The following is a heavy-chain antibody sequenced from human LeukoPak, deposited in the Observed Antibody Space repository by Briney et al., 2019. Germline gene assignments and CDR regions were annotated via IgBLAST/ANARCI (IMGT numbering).Heavy chain of an antibody. CDR3: ARERQEIHVASAGYYYYYYMDV. V-gene: IGHV3-74*01. D-gene: IGHD2-15*01. CDR1: GFTFSSYW. J-gene: IGHJ6*03. Sequence: PGGSLRLSCAASGFTFSSYWMHWVRQAPGKGLVWVSRINTDGSSTSYADSVKGRFTISRDNAKNTLYLQMNSLRAEDTAVYYCARERQEIHVASAGYYYYYYMDVWGKGTTVTVSS. CDR2: INTDGSST.